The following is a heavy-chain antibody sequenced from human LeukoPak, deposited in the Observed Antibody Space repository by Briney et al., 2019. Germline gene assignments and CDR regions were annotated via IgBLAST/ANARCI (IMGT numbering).Heavy chain of an antibody. D-gene: IGHD3-10*01. Sequence: SETLSLTCAVYGGSFSGYYWSWIRQPPGKGLEWIGYIYYSGSTNYNPSLKSRVTISVDTSKNQFSLKLSSVTAADTAVYYCATNILWFGELFYYWGQGALVTVSS. CDR3: ATNILWFGELFYY. J-gene: IGHJ4*02. V-gene: IGHV4-59*01. CDR2: IYYSGST. CDR1: GGSFSGYY.